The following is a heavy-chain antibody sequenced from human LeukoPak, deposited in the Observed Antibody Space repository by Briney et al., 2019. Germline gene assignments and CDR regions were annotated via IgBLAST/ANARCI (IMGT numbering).Heavy chain of an antibody. CDR1: VFTLTSYA. J-gene: IGHJ4*02. CDR3: VPSMVRGVIMPDY. CDR2: ISSNGGST. Sequence: GGSLRLSCSSSVFTLTSYAMHWVRQAPGKGLEYVSAISSNGGSTYYADSVKGRFTISRDNSKNTLYLQMSSLRAEDTAVYYCVPSMVRGVIMPDYWGQGTLVTVSS. V-gene: IGHV3-64D*09. D-gene: IGHD3-10*01.